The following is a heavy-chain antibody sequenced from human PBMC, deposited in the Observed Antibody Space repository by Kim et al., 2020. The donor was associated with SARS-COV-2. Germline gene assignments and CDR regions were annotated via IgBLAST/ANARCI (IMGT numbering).Heavy chain of an antibody. CDR3: ARGDYYYYGMDV. CDR2: IYYSGST. J-gene: IGHJ6*02. CDR1: GGSISSSSYY. Sequence: SETLSLTCTVSGGSISSSSYYWGWIRQPPGKGLELIGSIYYSGSTYYNPSLKSRVTISVDTSKNQFSLKLSSVTAADTAVYYCARGDYYYYGMDVWGQGTTVTVSS. V-gene: IGHV4-39*01.